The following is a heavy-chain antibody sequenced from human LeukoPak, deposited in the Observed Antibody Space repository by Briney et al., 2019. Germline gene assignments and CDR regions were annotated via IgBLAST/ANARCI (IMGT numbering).Heavy chain of an antibody. CDR1: GFTFSSYA. CDR2: ISGSGGST. J-gene: IGHJ4*02. Sequence: PGGSLRLSCAASGFTFSSYAMNWVRQAPGKGLEWVSTISGSGGSTYYADSVQGRFTISRDNSKNTLYLQMNSLRAEDTAVYYCAKDREGTIADYFDYWGQGTLVTVSS. D-gene: IGHD1-7*01. V-gene: IGHV3-23*01. CDR3: AKDREGTIADYFDY.